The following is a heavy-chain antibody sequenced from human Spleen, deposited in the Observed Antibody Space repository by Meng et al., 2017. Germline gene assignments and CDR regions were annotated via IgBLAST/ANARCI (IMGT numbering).Heavy chain of an antibody. J-gene: IGHJ3*02. CDR3: ARGSVGSGWWRHDAFDI. CDR1: DYTFTRYG. V-gene: IGHV1-18*01. D-gene: IGHD6-19*01. Sequence: ASVKVSCKASDYTFTRYGISWVRQAPGQGLVWLAWISGYSGNTRYAQKFQGRVSVTTDTSTSTAYMELGSLRSDDTAVYYCARGSVGSGWWRHDAFDIWGQGTMVTVSS. CDR2: ISGYSGNT.